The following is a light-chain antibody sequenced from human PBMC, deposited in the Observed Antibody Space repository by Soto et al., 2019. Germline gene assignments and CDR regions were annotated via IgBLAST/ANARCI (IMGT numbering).Light chain of an antibody. CDR2: GAS. CDR1: QSVSSSY. CDR3: QQYGSSPWT. Sequence: EIVLTQSPGTLSLSPGERATLSCRASQSVSSSYLAWYQQTPGQAPRPLIYGASSRAIGIPDRFSGSGSGTDFTLTISRLEPEEFAVYYCQQYGSSPWTFGQGTKVEIK. J-gene: IGKJ1*01. V-gene: IGKV3-20*01.